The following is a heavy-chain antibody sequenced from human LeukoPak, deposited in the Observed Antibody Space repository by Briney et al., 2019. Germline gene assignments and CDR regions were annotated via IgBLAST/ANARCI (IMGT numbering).Heavy chain of an antibody. D-gene: IGHD1-26*01. CDR1: GGSISSYY. V-gene: IGHV4-59*08. CDR3: AGQGRGLGATVDY. Sequence: SETLSLTCTVSGGSISSYYWSWIRQPPGKGLEWIGYIYYSGSTTYNPSLKSRVTISVDTSKNQFSLKLTSVTAADTAVYYCAGQGRGLGATVDYWGQGTLVTVSS. J-gene: IGHJ4*02. CDR2: IYYSGST.